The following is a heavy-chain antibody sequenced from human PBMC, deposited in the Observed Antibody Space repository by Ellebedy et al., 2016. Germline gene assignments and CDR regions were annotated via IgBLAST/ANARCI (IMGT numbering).Heavy chain of an antibody. V-gene: IGHV1-18*01. J-gene: IGHJ4*02. CDR3: ARGPYSSSWYGC. Sequence: ASVKVSCKASAGTFSSYAISWVRQAPGQGLEWMGWISAYNGNTNYAQKLQGRVTMTTDTSTSTAYMELRSLRSEDTAVYYCARGPYSSSWYGCWGQGTLVTVPS. CDR2: ISAYNGNT. CDR1: AGTFSSYA. D-gene: IGHD6-13*01.